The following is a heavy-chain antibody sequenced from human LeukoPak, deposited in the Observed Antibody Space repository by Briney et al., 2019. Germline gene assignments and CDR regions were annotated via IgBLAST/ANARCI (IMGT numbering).Heavy chain of an antibody. Sequence: ASVKVSCTASGYTFTGYYMHWVRQAPGQGLEWMGWINPNSGGTNYAQKFQGRVTMTRDTYISTAYMELSRLRSDDTAVYYCAISLYGSVWYWVDYWGQGTLVTVSS. CDR3: AISLYGSVWYWVDY. D-gene: IGHD6-19*01. V-gene: IGHV1-2*02. CDR2: INPNSGGT. J-gene: IGHJ4*02. CDR1: GYTFTGYY.